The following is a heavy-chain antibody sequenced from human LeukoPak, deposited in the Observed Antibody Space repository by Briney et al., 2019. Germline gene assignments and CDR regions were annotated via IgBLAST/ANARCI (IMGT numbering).Heavy chain of an antibody. D-gene: IGHD4-17*01. V-gene: IGHV1-2*02. Sequence: ASVKVSCKASGYTFTGYYMHWVRQAPGQGLEWMGWINPNSGGTNYAQKFQGRVTMTRDTSISTAYMELSRLRSDDTAVYYCARSRTVTTFDAFDIWGQGTMVTVSS. CDR3: ARSRTVTTFDAFDI. J-gene: IGHJ3*02. CDR1: GYTFTGYY. CDR2: INPNSGGT.